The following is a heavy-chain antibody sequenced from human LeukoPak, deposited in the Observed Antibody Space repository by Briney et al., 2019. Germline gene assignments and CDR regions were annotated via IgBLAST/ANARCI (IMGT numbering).Heavy chain of an antibody. V-gene: IGHV4-59*08. CDR2: IYYSGNT. CDR1: GGSISSYY. CDR3: ARHSGTYYDFDY. D-gene: IGHD1-26*01. Sequence: SETLSLTCTVSGGSISSYYWSWIRQPPGKGLEWTGYIYYSGNTNYNPSLKSRVTISVDTSKNQFSLKLSSVTAADTAVYYCARHSGTYYDFDYWGQGTLVTVSS. J-gene: IGHJ4*02.